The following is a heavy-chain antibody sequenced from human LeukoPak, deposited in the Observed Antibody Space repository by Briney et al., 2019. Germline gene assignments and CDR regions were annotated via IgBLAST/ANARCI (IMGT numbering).Heavy chain of an antibody. D-gene: IGHD6-13*01. CDR2: ISGSGGST. CDR3: ARADSAGTVDF. J-gene: IGHJ4*02. V-gene: IGHV3-23*01. Sequence: GGSLRLSCAASGFTFSSYAMSWVRQAPGKGLEWVSAISGSGGSTYYADSVKGRFTISRDNSKNTLYLQMTSLRAEDTAVYYCARADSAGTVDFWGQGTLVTVSS. CDR1: GFTFSSYA.